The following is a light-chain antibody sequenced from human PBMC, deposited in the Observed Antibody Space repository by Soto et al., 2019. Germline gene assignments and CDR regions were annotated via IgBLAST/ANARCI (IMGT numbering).Light chain of an antibody. CDR3: QQYDNSPLT. CDR1: QSVSSDY. Sequence: LLLPSPDTLSLYPGPRATLSCRASQSVSSDYLVWYQQKPGQAPRLLIYDASNRATGIPARFSGSGSGTDFTLTISSLEPEDFAVYYCQQYDNSPLTFGGGGKVDIK. CDR2: DAS. V-gene: IGKV3-20*01. J-gene: IGKJ4*01.